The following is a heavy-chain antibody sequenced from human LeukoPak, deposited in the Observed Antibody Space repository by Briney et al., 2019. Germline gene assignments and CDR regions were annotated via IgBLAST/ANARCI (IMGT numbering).Heavy chain of an antibody. D-gene: IGHD4-17*01. CDR1: GGSFSGYY. J-gene: IGHJ4*02. V-gene: IGHV4-34*01. Sequence: PSETLSLTCAVSGGSFSGYYWTWIRQPPGKGLEWIGEINHSGSANYNPSLKSRVTISLDTSKNQFSLKLSSVTAADTAVYYCARVGKVPHTPDYGDYEDYWGQGTLVTVSS. CDR3: ARVGKVPHTPDYGDYEDY. CDR2: INHSGSA.